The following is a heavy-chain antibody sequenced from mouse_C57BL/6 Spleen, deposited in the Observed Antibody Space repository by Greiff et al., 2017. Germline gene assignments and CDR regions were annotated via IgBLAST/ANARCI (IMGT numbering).Heavy chain of an antibody. Sequence: VQLQQSGPELVKPGASVKISCTASGYTFTDYYMNWVRQSPGKNLEWIGDINPNNGGTSYNQKFKGKATLTVDKSSSTAYMELRSMTSEDSAVYYCARNGYPFDYWGQGTTLTVSS. CDR1: GYTFTDYY. CDR3: ARNGYPFDY. D-gene: IGHD2-2*01. V-gene: IGHV1-26*01. CDR2: INPNNGGT. J-gene: IGHJ2*01.